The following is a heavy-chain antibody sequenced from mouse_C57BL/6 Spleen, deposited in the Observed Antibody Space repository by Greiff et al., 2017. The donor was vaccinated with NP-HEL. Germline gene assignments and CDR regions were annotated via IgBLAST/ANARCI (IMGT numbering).Heavy chain of an antibody. CDR2: IYPGDGDT. Sequence: QVQLKESGPELVKPGASVKISCKASGYAFSSSWMNWVKQRPGKGLEWIGRIYPGDGDTNYNGKFKGKATLTADKSSSTAYMQLSSLTSEDSAVYFCARDGNYRYAMDYWGQGTSVTVSS. J-gene: IGHJ4*01. V-gene: IGHV1-82*01. CDR1: GYAFSSSW. CDR3: ARDGNYRYAMDY. D-gene: IGHD2-1*01.